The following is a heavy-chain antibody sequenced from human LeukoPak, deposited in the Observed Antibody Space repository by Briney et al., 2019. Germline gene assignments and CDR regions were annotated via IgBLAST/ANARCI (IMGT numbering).Heavy chain of an antibody. D-gene: IGHD5-24*01. J-gene: IGHJ4*02. Sequence: PSQTLSLTCAVSGGSISSGGYSWSWIRQPPGKGLEWIGYIYHGGSTYYNPSLKSRVTISVDRSKNQFSLKLSSVTAADTAVYYCARSRDGYNWGYFDYWGQGTLVTVSS. CDR2: IYHGGST. V-gene: IGHV4-30-2*01. CDR3: ARSRDGYNWGYFDY. CDR1: GGSISSGGYS.